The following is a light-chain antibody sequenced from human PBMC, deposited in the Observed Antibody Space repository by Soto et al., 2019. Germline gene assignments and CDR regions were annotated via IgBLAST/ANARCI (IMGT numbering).Light chain of an antibody. CDR1: SRDVGGSNS. CDR3: SSYTSSSTVV. Sequence: QSVLTQAASVSGSPGQSITISCTGTSRDVGGSNSVSWYQQHPGKAPKLLIYDVSNRPSGVSNRFSGSKSGNTASLTISGFQAGDEADYYCSSYTSSSTVVFGGGTKLTVL. J-gene: IGLJ2*01. CDR2: DVS. V-gene: IGLV2-14*01.